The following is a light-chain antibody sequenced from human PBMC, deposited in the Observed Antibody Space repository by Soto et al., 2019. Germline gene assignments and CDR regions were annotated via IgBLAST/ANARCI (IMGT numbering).Light chain of an antibody. Sequence: DIQMTQSPSSLSASVGDRVTITCRASQDIRNDLGWYQQKPGKAPKRLIYAASSLQSGVPSRFXXXXXGXXXXXXXXXXXXXDYAXYYXLQHNVYPPTFGQGTKVEI. CDR3: LQHNVYPPT. V-gene: IGKV1-17*01. J-gene: IGKJ1*01. CDR2: AAS. CDR1: QDIRND.